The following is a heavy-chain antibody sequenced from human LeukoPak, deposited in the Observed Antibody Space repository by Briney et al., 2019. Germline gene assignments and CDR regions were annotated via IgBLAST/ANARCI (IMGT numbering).Heavy chain of an antibody. CDR3: ARDRYGSSSGGSTT. Sequence: PSETLSLTCTVSGGSISSYYWSWIRQPPGKGLEWIGYIYYSGSTNYNPSLKRRVTISVDTSKNQFSLKLSSVTAADTAVYYCARDRYGSSSGGSTTWGQGTLVTVSS. V-gene: IGHV4-59*01. D-gene: IGHD6-6*01. J-gene: IGHJ4*02. CDR1: GGSISSYY. CDR2: IYYSGST.